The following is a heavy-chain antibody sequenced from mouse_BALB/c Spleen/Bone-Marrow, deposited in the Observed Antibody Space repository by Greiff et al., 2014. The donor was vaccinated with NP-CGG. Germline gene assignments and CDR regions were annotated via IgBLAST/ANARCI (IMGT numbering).Heavy chain of an antibody. J-gene: IGHJ3*01. V-gene: IGHV4-1*02. CDR1: GFDFSRYW. D-gene: IGHD1-2*01. Sequence: EVQLQQSGDGLVQPGGSLKLSCAASGFDFSRYWMSWVRQAPGKGLEWIGEINPDSSTINYTPSLKDKFIISRDNAKNTLYLQMSKVRSEDTALYYCARMHYYGYVAYWGQGTLVTVSA. CDR2: INPDSSTI. CDR3: ARMHYYGYVAY.